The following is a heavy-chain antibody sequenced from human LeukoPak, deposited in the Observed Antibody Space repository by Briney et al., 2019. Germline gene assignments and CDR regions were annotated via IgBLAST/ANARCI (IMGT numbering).Heavy chain of an antibody. V-gene: IGHV1-8*01. CDR3: ARPWMAGYYYYYYMDV. J-gene: IGHJ6*03. Sequence: ASVKVSCKASGYTFTTNDINWVRQATGQGLEWMGWINPNNGHTGYAQRFQGRVTMTRNTAIGTAYMELSRLRSDDTAVYYCARPWMAGYYYYYYMDVWGKGTTVTVSS. D-gene: IGHD5-12*01. CDR2: INPNNGHT. CDR1: GYTFTTND.